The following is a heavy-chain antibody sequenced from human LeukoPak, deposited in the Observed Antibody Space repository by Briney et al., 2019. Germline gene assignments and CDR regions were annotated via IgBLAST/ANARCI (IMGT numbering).Heavy chain of an antibody. J-gene: IGHJ4*02. CDR1: GFTFSSYG. CDR2: ISYDGRNI. Sequence: QTGGSLRLSCAASGFTFSSYGMHWVRQAPGKGLEWVAVISYDGRNIHYPDSVKGRFTISRDISTDTLWLQMDSLRTEDTAVYYCAKEGFDSWGQGTLVTVSS. CDR3: AKEGFDS. V-gene: IGHV3-30*18.